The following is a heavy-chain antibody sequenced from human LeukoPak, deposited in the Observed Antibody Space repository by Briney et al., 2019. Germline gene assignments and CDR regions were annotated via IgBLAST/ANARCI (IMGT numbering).Heavy chain of an antibody. Sequence: PGGSLRLSCAASGFTFSNYWMSWVRQAPGKGLEWLANINQDGSEIYYVDSVKGRFTISRDNGKNSLYLQINSLRADDTAVYYCAXXXXXXIVVRTTNWFFXLWGRGTLVTVSS. V-gene: IGHV3-7*01. J-gene: IGHJ2*01. CDR3: AXXXXXXIVVRTTNWFFXL. CDR1: GFTFSNYW. D-gene: IGHD3-22*01. CDR2: INQDGSEI.